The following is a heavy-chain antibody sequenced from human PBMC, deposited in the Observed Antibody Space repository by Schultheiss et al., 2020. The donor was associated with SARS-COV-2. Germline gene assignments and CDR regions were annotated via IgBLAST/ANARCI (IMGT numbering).Heavy chain of an antibody. D-gene: IGHD2-2*01. V-gene: IGHV3-21*01. J-gene: IGHJ4*02. Sequence: GGSLRLSCAASGFTFSSYSMNWVRQAPGKGLEWVSSISSSSSYIYYADSVKGRFTISRDNAKNSLYLQMNSLRAEDTAVYYCARCLIPYQLLSEDYFDYWGQGTLVTVSS. CDR1: GFTFSSYS. CDR3: ARCLIPYQLLSEDYFDY. CDR2: ISSSSSYI.